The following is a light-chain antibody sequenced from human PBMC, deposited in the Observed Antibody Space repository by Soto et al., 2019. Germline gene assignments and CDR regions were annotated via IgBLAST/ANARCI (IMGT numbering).Light chain of an antibody. V-gene: IGKV1-39*01. CDR1: QSISSY. J-gene: IGKJ2*01. Sequence: DIQMTQSPSSLSASVGDRVTITCRASQSISSYLNWYQQKPGKAPKLLIYAASSLQSGVPSRFSVSGSRTAFTLAISSLQPEDFANYSGQQSYSTPYTFGRGTKLEIK. CDR3: QQSYSTPYT. CDR2: AAS.